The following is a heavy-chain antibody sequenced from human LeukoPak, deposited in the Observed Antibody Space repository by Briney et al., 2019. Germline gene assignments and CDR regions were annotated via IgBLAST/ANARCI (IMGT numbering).Heavy chain of an antibody. CDR1: GFTFSSYD. CDR2: IGTAGDT. CDR3: ARSSGPAHFDY. V-gene: IGHV3-13*01. Sequence: GGSLRLSCAASGFTFSSYDMHWVRQATGKGLEWVSAIGTAGDTYYPGSVKGRFTISRENAKNSLYLQMNSLRAGDTAVYYCARSSGPAHFDYWGQGTLVTVSS. J-gene: IGHJ4*02.